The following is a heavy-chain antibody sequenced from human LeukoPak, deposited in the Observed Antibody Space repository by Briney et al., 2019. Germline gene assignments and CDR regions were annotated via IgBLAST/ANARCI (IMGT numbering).Heavy chain of an antibody. CDR3: ARSGGTYYEDY. Sequence: ASVKVSCKASGYTFTTYGISWVRQAPGQGLEWMGWISGYNGNTNYAQKLQGGVTVTTDTSTSTAYMELRSLRSDDTAVYYCARSGGTYYEDYWGQGTLVTVSS. CDR1: GYTFTTYG. CDR2: ISGYNGNT. V-gene: IGHV1-18*01. J-gene: IGHJ4*02. D-gene: IGHD1-26*01.